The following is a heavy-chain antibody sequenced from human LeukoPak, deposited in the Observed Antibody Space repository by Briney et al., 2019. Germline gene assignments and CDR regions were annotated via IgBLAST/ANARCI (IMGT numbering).Heavy chain of an antibody. J-gene: IGHJ4*02. V-gene: IGHV4-59*12. CDR2: IHYSGST. CDR3: ARETYDFWSGYGPYYFDY. Sequence: SETLSLTCTVSGGSLSSYYWSWIRQPPGKGLEWIGYIHYSGSTNYNPSLKSRVTISVDTSKNQFSLKLSSVTAADTAVYYCARETYDFWSGYGPYYFDYWGQGTLVTVSS. D-gene: IGHD3-3*01. CDR1: GGSLSSYY.